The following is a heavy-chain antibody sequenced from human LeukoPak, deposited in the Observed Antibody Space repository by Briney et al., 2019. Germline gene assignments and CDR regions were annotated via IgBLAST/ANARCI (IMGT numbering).Heavy chain of an antibody. CDR2: INPNTGGT. CDR1: GYSFTGSY. Sequence: ASVKVSCKASGYSFTGSYVYWLRQAPGQGLEWMGWINPNTGGTNYARKFQGRVTMTRDTSISTAYMDLSGLRSDDTAVYYCARAGSITTFGVVIEGIDFWGQGTLVTVSS. V-gene: IGHV1-2*02. J-gene: IGHJ4*02. CDR3: ARAGSITTFGVVIEGIDF. D-gene: IGHD3-3*01.